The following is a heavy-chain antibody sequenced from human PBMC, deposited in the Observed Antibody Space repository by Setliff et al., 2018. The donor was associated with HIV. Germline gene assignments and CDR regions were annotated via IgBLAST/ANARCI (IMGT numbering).Heavy chain of an antibody. D-gene: IGHD2-15*01. CDR3: ATLWMRGGYFDT. CDR1: GFTFNSYW. J-gene: IGHJ4*02. CDR2: INNDETIT. V-gene: IGHV3-74*01. Sequence: PGGSLRLSCAASGFTFNSYWMHWVRQAPGKGLRWVSHINNDETITKYADSVKGRLTISRDNAKNTVYRQMNSLRPEDTAVYYCATLWMRGGYFDTWGQGTLVTVSS.